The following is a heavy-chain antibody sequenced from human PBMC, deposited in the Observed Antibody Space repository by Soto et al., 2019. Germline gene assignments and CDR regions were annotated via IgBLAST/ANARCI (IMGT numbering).Heavy chain of an antibody. CDR3: ASHPGVAAAGNLW. Sequence: QVQLVQSGAEVKKPGSSVKVSCKASGGTFSSYTISWVRQAPGQGLEWMGRIIPILGIANYAQKFQGRVTITADKSTSTAYMELSSLRSEDTAAYYCASHPGVAAAGNLWWGQGTLVTVSS. CDR1: GGTFSSYT. J-gene: IGHJ4*02. CDR2: IIPILGIA. D-gene: IGHD6-13*01. V-gene: IGHV1-69*02.